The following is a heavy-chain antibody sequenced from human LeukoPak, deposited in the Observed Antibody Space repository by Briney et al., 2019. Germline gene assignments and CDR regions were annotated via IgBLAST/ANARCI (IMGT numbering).Heavy chain of an antibody. J-gene: IGHJ5*02. CDR1: GYSFTTYW. CDR3: ARRTYSSSWYIYNWFDP. D-gene: IGHD6-13*01. Sequence: GESLQISCQGSGYSFTTYWIGWLRQVPGRGLEWMGIIYPGDSDTRYSPSFQGQVTISADKSISTAYLQWSSLKTSDTAMYYCARRTYSSSWYIYNWFDPWGQGTLVTVSS. V-gene: IGHV5-51*01. CDR2: IYPGDSDT.